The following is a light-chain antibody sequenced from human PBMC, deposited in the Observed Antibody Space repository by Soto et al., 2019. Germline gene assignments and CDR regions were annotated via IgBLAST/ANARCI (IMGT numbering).Light chain of an antibody. CDR2: EVT. V-gene: IGLV2-14*01. CDR3: SSFTTTNTWV. J-gene: IGLJ3*02. Sequence: QSALTQPASVSGSPGQSITISCTGTSSDVGSGNFVSWFQQHPGKAPKLMIYEVTNRPSGVSYRFSGSKSGNTASLTISRLQAEDEADYYCSSFTTTNTWVFGGGTKLTVL. CDR1: SSDVGSGNF.